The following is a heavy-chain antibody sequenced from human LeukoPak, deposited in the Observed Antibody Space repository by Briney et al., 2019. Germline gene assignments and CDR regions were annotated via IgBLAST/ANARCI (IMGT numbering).Heavy chain of an antibody. Sequence: SVKVSCKASGGTFSSYAISWVRQAPGQGLEWMGGIIPIFGTANYAQKFQGRVTITTDESTSTAYMELSSLRSEDTAVYYCARVHSRRQYLDYWGQGTLVTVSS. CDR3: ARVHSRRQYLDY. D-gene: IGHD2/OR15-2a*01. CDR2: IIPIFGTA. CDR1: GGTFSSYA. V-gene: IGHV1-69*05. J-gene: IGHJ4*02.